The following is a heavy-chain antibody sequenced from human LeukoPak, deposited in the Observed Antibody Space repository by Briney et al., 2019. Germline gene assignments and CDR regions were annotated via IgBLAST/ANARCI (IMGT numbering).Heavy chain of an antibody. D-gene: IGHD3-3*01. CDR2: IYYSGST. Sequence: SETLSLTCTVSGGSMSPYHWGWIRQPPGKGLEWTGYIYYSGSTNYNPSLKSRVTISVDTSKNQFSLKLSSVTAADTAVYYCARASSTYYDFWSGYHQLSPFDYYYYYGMDVWGQGTTVTVSS. CDR1: GGSMSPYH. CDR3: ARASSTYYDFWSGYHQLSPFDYYYYYGMDV. V-gene: IGHV4-59*01. J-gene: IGHJ6*02.